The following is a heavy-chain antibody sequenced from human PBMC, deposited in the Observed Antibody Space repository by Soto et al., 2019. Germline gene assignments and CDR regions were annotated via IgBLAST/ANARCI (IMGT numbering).Heavy chain of an antibody. D-gene: IGHD4-17*01. CDR1: GGTFSSYA. Sequence: GPSVKVSCKASGGTFSSYAISWVRQAPGQGLEWMGGIIPIFGTANYAQKFQGRVTITADKSTSTAYMELSSLRSEDTAVYYCARVGSTVTKSYYFDYWGQGTLVTVSS. CDR2: IIPIFGTA. J-gene: IGHJ4*02. V-gene: IGHV1-69*06. CDR3: ARVGSTVTKSYYFDY.